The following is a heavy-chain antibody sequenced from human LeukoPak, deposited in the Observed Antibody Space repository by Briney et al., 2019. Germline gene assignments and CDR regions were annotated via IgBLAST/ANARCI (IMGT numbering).Heavy chain of an antibody. CDR3: ASHNVLGDIVVVPAAIGCY. CDR2: ISGSGGST. D-gene: IGHD2-2*01. J-gene: IGHJ4*02. V-gene: IGHV3-23*01. Sequence: PGGSLRLSCAASGFTFTNDFMTWVRQAPGKGLEWVSAISGSGGSTYYADSVKGRFTISRDNSKNTLYLQMNSLRAEDTAVYYCASHNVLGDIVVVPAAIGCYWGQGTLVTVSS. CDR1: GFTFTNDF.